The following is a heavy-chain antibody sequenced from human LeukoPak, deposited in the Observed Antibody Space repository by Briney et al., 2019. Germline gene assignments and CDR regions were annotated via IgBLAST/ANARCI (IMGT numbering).Heavy chain of an antibody. D-gene: IGHD3-10*01. J-gene: IGHJ4*02. CDR3: AKDHGSGVPNY. V-gene: IGHV3-64D*06. Sequence: GGSLRLSCSASGFTFSSYAMRWVRQAPGKGLEYISAISSDGDSTYLTDSVKGRFTISRDNSKNTLYLQMSSLRAEDTAVYYCAKDHGSGVPNYWGQGTLVTVSS. CDR2: ISSDGDST. CDR1: GFTFSSYA.